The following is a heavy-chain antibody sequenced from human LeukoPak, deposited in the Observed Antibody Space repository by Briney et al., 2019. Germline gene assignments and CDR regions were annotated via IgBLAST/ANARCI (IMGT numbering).Heavy chain of an antibody. CDR3: ARCSGGSCYHSDGY. D-gene: IGHD2-15*01. V-gene: IGHV3-7*05. Sequence: GGSLRLSCEASGFRLDNYWMTWVRQAPGKGLEWVADINEDGSKIYSLDSVKGRFTISRDNAKNSLSLQLNTLRAEDTAVYYCARCSGGSCYHSDGYWGQGTLVTVS. CDR2: INEDGSKI. J-gene: IGHJ4*02. CDR1: GFRLDNYW.